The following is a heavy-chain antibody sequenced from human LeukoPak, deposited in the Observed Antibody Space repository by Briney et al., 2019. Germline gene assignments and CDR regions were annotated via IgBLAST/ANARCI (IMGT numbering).Heavy chain of an antibody. CDR1: GYTFTSYY. CDR2: INPSGGST. J-gene: IGHJ4*02. Sequence: ASVKVSCKASGYTFTSYYMHWVRQAPGQGLEWMGIINPSGGSTSYAQKFQGRVTMTRDTSTSTAYMELSSLRSEDTAVYYCARGLWDRYSSSSPRGNWGQGTLVTVSS. CDR3: ARGLWDRYSSSSPRGN. D-gene: IGHD6-6*01. V-gene: IGHV1-46*01.